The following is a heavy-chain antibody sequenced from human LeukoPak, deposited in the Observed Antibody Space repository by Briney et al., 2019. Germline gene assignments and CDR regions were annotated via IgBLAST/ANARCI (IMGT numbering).Heavy chain of an antibody. CDR1: GYTFNSSY. J-gene: IGHJ4*02. V-gene: IGHV1-46*02. Sequence: ASVKVSCKASGYTFNSSYMHWVRQAPGQGLEWMGIINPSDDSTRYAQKFQGRVTMTKDTSTNTVYMHLSSLSSDDTAVYYCARETERWFGEQNRFDYWGQGTLVTVSS. D-gene: IGHD3-10*01. CDR2: INPSDDST. CDR3: ARETERWFGEQNRFDY.